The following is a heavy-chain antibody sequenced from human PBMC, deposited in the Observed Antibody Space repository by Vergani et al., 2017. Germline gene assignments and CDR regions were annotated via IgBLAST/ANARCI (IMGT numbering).Heavy chain of an antibody. V-gene: IGHV1-46*03. CDR2: INPSGGHT. J-gene: IGHJ4*02. D-gene: IGHD3-9*01. CDR3: ARGDYGILTGYRY. CDR1: RYTFTSYD. Sequence: QVQLVQSGAEVKKPGASVKVSCKASRYTFTSYDINWVRQAPGQGLEWMGIINPSGGHTNYAQKFQGRVTMTRDTSTSTVYMELSSLRSEDTAIYYCARGDYGILTGYRYWGQGTLVTVSA.